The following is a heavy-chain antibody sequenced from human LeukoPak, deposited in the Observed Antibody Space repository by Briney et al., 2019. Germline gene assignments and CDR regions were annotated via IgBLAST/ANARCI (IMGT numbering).Heavy chain of an antibody. CDR3: ARDAYSRSSIFDS. CDR1: GYTFTNYG. V-gene: IGHV1-18*01. J-gene: IGHJ4*02. CDR2: ISGYSGDT. Sequence: WASVKVSCKASGYTFTNYGFSWVRQAPGQGLEWMGWISGYSGDTNYAQKLQGRVTLTTDTSTTTAYMERRSLTSDDTAVYYCARDAYSRSSIFDSWGQGALVTVSS. D-gene: IGHD6-6*01.